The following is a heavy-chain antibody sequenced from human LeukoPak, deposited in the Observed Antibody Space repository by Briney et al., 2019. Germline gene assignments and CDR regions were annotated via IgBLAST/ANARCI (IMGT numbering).Heavy chain of an antibody. CDR2: IAYSRTT. CDR3: ARRSSFYGFIDY. D-gene: IGHD5/OR15-5a*01. J-gene: IGHJ4*02. CDR1: GGSISSYY. Sequence: SETLSLTCTVSGGSISSYYWSWIRQPPGRGLEWVGNIAYSRTTYYNPSLKSRVTISVDTSKNQFSLKLSSVTAADTAVYYCARRSSFYGFIDYWGPGTLVTVSS. V-gene: IGHV4-59*08.